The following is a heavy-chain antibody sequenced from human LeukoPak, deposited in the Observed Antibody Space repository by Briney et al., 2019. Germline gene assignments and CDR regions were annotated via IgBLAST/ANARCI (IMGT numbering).Heavy chain of an antibody. Sequence: PSGTLSLTCAVSGGSISSSNWWSWVRQPPGKGLEWIGEIYHSGSTNYNPSLKSRVTISVDKSKNQFSLKLSSVTAADTAVYYCAREGGLVGATFDYWGQGTLVTVSS. CDR3: AREGGLVGATFDY. J-gene: IGHJ4*02. V-gene: IGHV4-4*02. D-gene: IGHD1-26*01. CDR1: GGSISSSNW. CDR2: IYHSGST.